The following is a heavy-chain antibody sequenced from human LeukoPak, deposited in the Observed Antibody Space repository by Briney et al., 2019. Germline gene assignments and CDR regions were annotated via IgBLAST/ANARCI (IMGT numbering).Heavy chain of an antibody. V-gene: IGHV4-38-2*02. CDR3: AGDLRAAPDYDAFDI. J-gene: IGHJ3*02. D-gene: IGHD5-12*01. CDR2: IYHSGNT. CDR1: GYSIRSGYY. Sequence: SETLSLTCAVSGYSIRSGYYWGWIRQPPGKGLEWIGSIYHSGNTYYNPSLKSRVTISVDTSRNQFSLKLISVTAADTAVYYCAGDLRAAPDYDAFDIWGQGQWSPSLQ.